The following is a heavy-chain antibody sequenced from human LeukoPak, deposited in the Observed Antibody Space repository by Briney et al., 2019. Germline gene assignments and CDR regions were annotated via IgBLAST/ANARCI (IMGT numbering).Heavy chain of an antibody. V-gene: IGHV3-15*01. CDR3: STVRYCTTDVCYTPFDY. CDR1: GFTFSNAW. Sequence: GGSLRLSCAASGFTFSNAWMTWVRQAPRRALEWVGRIKRKTDGGTTDYAAPVKGRFTISRDDSKNTLYLQMNSLKTEDTAVYYCSTVRYCTTDVCYTPFDYWGQGTLVTVSS. CDR2: IKRKTDGGTT. J-gene: IGHJ4*02. D-gene: IGHD2-8*01.